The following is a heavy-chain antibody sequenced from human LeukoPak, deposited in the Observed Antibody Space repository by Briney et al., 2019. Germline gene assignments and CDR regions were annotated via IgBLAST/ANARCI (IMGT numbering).Heavy chain of an antibody. CDR3: ATDTSAGFDY. D-gene: IGHD6-19*01. J-gene: IGHJ4*02. CDR2: INPSGGST. CDR1: GYTFTSYY. Sequence: AASVKVSCKASGYTFTSYYMHWVRQAPGQGLEWMGIINPSGGSTSYAQKFQGRVTMTEDTSTDTAYMELSSLRSEDTAVYYCATDTSAGFDYWGQGTLVTVSS. V-gene: IGHV1-46*01.